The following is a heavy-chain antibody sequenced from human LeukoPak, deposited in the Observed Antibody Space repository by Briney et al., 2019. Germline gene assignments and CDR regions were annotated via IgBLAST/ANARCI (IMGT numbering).Heavy chain of an antibody. J-gene: IGHJ4*02. CDR2: ISSGGYST. V-gene: IGHV3-48*03. CDR1: GFTLNSRD. Sequence: GGSLRLSCTDSGFTLNSRDMNWVRQAPGKGLEWVSYISSGGYSTRYADSVKGRFTISRDNAKNSLYLQMNSLKAEDTAVYYCAREGSSYPPSEPFCFDYWGQGTLVTVSS. D-gene: IGHD3-10*01. CDR3: AREGSSYPPSEPFCFDY.